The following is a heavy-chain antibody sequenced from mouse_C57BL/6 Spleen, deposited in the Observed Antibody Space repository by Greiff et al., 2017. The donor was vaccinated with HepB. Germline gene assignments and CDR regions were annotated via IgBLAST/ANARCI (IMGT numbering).Heavy chain of an antibody. CDR3: SRGGYYYGSPRYFDV. Sequence: VQLQQSGPELVKPGASVKISCKASGYAFSSSWMNWVKQRPGKGLEWIGRIYPGDGDTNYNGKFKGKATLTADKSSSTAYMQLSSLTSEDAAVYFWSRGGYYYGSPRYFDVWGTGTTGTVSS. CDR2: IYPGDGDT. D-gene: IGHD1-1*01. CDR1: GYAFSSSW. J-gene: IGHJ1*03. V-gene: IGHV1-82*01.